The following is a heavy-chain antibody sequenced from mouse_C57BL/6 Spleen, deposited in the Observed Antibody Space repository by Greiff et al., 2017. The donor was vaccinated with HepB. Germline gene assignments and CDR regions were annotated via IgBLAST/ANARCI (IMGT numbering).Heavy chain of an antibody. D-gene: IGHD4-1*01. J-gene: IGHJ3*01. V-gene: IGHV14-4*01. Sequence: EVQLQESGAELVRPGASVKLSCTASGFNIKDDYMHWVKQRPEQGLEWIGWIDPENGDTEYASKFQGKATITADKSSNTAYLQLSSLTSEDTAVYYCTTTGGFAYWGQGALVTVSA. CDR1: GFNIKDDY. CDR3: TTTGGFAY. CDR2: IDPENGDT.